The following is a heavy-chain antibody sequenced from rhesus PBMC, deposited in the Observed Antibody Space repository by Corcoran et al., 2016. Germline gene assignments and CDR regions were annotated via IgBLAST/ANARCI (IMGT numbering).Heavy chain of an antibody. V-gene: IGHV4-80*01. Sequence: QVQLQESGPGLVKPSETLSLTCAVSGGSFSRYWWSWVRQPPGKGLEWIGELNGNSGSTNYNPSLNSRVTLSNDASKKQFSLGLSSVTAADTAVYYCASVLRGLSYFDYWGPGVLVTVSS. CDR3: ASVLRGLSYFDY. CDR2: LNGNSGST. CDR1: GGSFSRYW. J-gene: IGHJ4*01.